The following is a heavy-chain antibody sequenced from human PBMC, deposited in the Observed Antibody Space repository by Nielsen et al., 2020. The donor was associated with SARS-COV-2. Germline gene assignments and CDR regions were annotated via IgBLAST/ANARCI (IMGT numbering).Heavy chain of an antibody. V-gene: IGHV3-64*01. J-gene: IGHJ4*02. CDR1: GFTFSSYA. CDR2: ISSNGGST. D-gene: IGHD6-13*01. CDR3: ARGLAAAVDY. Sequence: GGSLRLSCAASGFTFSSYAMHWVRQAPGKGLEYVSAISSNGGSTYYANSVKGRFTISRDNSKNTLYLQMNSLRADDTAVYYCARGLAAAVDYWGQGTLVTVSS.